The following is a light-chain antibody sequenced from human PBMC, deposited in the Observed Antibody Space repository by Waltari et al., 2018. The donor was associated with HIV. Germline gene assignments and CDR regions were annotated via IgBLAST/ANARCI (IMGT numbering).Light chain of an antibody. CDR3: MQTRQNVPNT. J-gene: IGKJ5*01. V-gene: IGKV2-28*01. Sequence: IVMTQSPLSLSVTPGEPASISCRSSQSLLQTNGYNYLDWYLQKPGQSPQLLIYLGSNRASGVPDRFSGSGSGTDFTLKISRVEAEDVGVYYCMQTRQNVPNTFGQGTRLEIK. CDR2: LGS. CDR1: QSLLQTNGYNY.